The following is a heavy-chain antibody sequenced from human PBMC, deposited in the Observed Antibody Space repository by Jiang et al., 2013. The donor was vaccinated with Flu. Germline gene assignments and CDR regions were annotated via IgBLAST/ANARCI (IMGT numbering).Heavy chain of an antibody. J-gene: IGHJ4*02. Sequence: IQAGQSRRLSCAVSGFTVTNTYMSWVRQAPGKGLEWVSVIYGGGRTFYADSVKGRFALSRDTSTDTIYLQMNSLTPDDTAVYYCARIPMKFQLLPSDYWGQGTLVAVSS. D-gene: IGHD2-2*01. V-gene: IGHV3-53*01. CDR2: IYGGGRT. CDR1: GFTVTNTY. CDR3: ARIPMKFQLLPSDY.